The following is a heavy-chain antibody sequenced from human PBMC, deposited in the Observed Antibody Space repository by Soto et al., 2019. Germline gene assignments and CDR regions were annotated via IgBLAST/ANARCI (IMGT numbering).Heavy chain of an antibody. Sequence: PSETLSLTCTVSGGSISSYYWSRIRQPPGKGLEWIGYIYYSGSTNYNPSLKSRVTISVDTSKNQFSVKLSSVTAADTAVYYCARDVGEPPNYYYGMDVWGQGTTVTVS. D-gene: IGHD2-2*01. CDR1: GGSISSYY. CDR2: IYYSGST. V-gene: IGHV4-59*01. CDR3: ARDVGEPPNYYYGMDV. J-gene: IGHJ6*02.